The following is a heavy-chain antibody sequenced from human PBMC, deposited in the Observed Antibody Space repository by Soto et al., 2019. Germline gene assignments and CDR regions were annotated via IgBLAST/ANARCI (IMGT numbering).Heavy chain of an antibody. CDR1: GVSISNSCYY. J-gene: IGHJ4*02. D-gene: IGHD1-1*01. Sequence: SETLCLTCTVSGVSISNSCYYWGWIRRPPGKGLEWIGTIYYSGITYYNPSLKSPVTISVDTSKKQFSLKLPSVTAADTAVYFCARGDDFAGNAYFDYWGQGTLVTLSS. CDR3: ARGDDFAGNAYFDY. CDR2: IYYSGIT. V-gene: IGHV4-39*01.